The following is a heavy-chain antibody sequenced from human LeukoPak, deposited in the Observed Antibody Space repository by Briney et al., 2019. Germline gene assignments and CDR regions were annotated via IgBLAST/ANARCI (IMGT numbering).Heavy chain of an antibody. V-gene: IGHV3-23*01. CDR1: GFTFSSYS. CDR2: ISDSGGGT. CDR3: AKLPGRAADY. J-gene: IGHJ4*02. Sequence: GGSLRLSCAASGFTFSSYSMNWVRQAPGKGLEWVSGISDSGGGTYYADSVKGRFTISRDNSKNTLYLQMNSLRAEDTAVYYCAKLPGRAADYWGQGTLVTVSS.